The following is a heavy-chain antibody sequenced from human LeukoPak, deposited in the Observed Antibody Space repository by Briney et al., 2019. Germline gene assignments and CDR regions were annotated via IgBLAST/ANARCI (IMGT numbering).Heavy chain of an antibody. D-gene: IGHD3-22*01. V-gene: IGHV3-20*04. Sequence: GGSLRLSCAASGFTFDDYGMSWVRQAPGKGLEWVSGINWNGGSTGYADSVKGRFTISRENAKNSLYLQMNSLRAGDTAVYYCARGDSSGYSSFDYWGQGTLVTVSS. CDR1: GFTFDDYG. CDR3: ARGDSSGYSSFDY. CDR2: INWNGGST. J-gene: IGHJ4*02.